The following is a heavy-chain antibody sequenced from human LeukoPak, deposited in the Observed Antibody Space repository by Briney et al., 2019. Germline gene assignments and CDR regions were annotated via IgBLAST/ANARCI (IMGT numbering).Heavy chain of an antibody. CDR1: GGSFSGYY. Sequence: PSETLSLTCAVYGGSFSGYYWSWIRQPPGKGLEWIGEINHSGSTNYNPSLKSRVTISVDTSKNQFSLKLSSVTAAHTAVYYCARRFVSVTYYYYSSGYFGYWGQGTLVTVSS. V-gene: IGHV4-34*01. CDR3: ARRFVSVTYYYYSSGYFGY. CDR2: INHSGST. J-gene: IGHJ4*02. D-gene: IGHD3-22*01.